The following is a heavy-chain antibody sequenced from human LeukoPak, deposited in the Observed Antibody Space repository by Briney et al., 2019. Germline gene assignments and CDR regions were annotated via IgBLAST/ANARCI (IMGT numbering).Heavy chain of an antibody. CDR3: ATGYSSSWYVNPVDY. D-gene: IGHD6-13*01. V-gene: IGHV4-39*01. Sequence: SETLSLTCTVSGGSISSSSYYWGWIRQPPGKGLEWIGSIYYSGSAYYNPSLKSRVTISVDTSKNQFSLKLSSVTAADTAVYYCATGYSSSWYVNPVDYWGQGTLVTVSS. CDR2: IYYSGSA. CDR1: GGSISSSSYY. J-gene: IGHJ4*02.